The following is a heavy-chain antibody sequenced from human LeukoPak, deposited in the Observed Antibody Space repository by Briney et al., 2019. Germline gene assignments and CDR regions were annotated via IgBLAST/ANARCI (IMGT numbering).Heavy chain of an antibody. V-gene: IGHV4-34*01. J-gene: IGHJ3*02. CDR3: ARDYDILTGYYTANDAFDI. Sequence: PSETLSLTCAVYGGSFSGYYWSWIRQPPGKGLEWIGEINHSGSTNYNPSLKSRVTISVDTSKNQFPLKLSSVAAADTAVYYCARDYDILTGYYTANDAFDIWGQGTMVTVSS. CDR2: INHSGST. CDR1: GGSFSGYY. D-gene: IGHD3-9*01.